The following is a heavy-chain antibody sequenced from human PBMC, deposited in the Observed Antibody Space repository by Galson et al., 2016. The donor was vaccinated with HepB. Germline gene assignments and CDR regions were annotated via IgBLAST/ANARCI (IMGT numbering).Heavy chain of an antibody. J-gene: IGHJ4*02. D-gene: IGHD2-21*02. CDR2: ISYSGST. V-gene: IGHV4-59*01. CDR1: GDSNSRYY. Sequence: TLSLTCTISGDSNSRYYWSWVRQSLEKGLEWIGDISYSGSTKYNPSLKSRVTISGDMSKSQFSLKLKSVTAADTATYYCAGQMTALMSIDWWGRGTLVTVSA. CDR3: AGQMTALMSIDW.